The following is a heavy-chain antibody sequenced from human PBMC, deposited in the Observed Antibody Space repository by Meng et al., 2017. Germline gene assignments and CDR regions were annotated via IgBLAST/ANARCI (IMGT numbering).Heavy chain of an antibody. V-gene: IGHV1-2*06. CDR2: INPNSGGT. J-gene: IGHJ4*02. CDR1: GYTFTGYY. D-gene: IGHD3-9*01. CDR3: AREAITNYDILTGYPDY. Sequence: GQLVESGAEVKKPGALVEVSCKASGYTFTGYYMHWVRQAPGQGLEWMGRINPNSGGTNYAQKFQGRVTMTRDTSISTAYMELSRLRSDDTAVYYCAREAITNYDILTGYPDYWGQGTLVTVSS.